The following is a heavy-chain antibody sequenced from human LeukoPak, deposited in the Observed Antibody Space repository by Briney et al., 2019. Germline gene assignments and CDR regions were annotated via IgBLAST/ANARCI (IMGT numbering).Heavy chain of an antibody. D-gene: IGHD6-19*01. J-gene: IGHJ4*02. CDR2: INHSGST. CDR3: ARGAVAAHYFDY. V-gene: IGHV4-34*01. CDR1: GGSFSGYY. Sequence: PSETLSLTCAVYGGSFSGYYWSWIRQPPGKGLEWIGEINHSGSTNYNPSLKSRVTISVDTSKNQFSLKLSSVTAEDTAVYYCARGAVAAHYFDYWGQGTLVTVSS.